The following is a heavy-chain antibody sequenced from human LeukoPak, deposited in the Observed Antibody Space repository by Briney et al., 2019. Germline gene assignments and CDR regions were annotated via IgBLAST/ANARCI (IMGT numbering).Heavy chain of an antibody. CDR2: ISGSGGST. V-gene: IGHV3-23*01. CDR1: GFTFSSYG. J-gene: IGHJ4*02. D-gene: IGHD3-16*02. CDR3: AKDFSHKLLSLLWYFDY. Sequence: GGSLRLSCAASGFTFSSYGMSWVRQAPGKGLEWVSAISGSGGSTYYADSVKGRFTISRDNSKNTLYLQMNSLRAEDTAVYYCAKDFSHKLLSLLWYFDYWGQGTLVTVSS.